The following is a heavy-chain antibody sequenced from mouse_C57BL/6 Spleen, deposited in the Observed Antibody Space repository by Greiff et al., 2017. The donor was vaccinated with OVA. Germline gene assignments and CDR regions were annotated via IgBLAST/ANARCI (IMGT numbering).Heavy chain of an antibody. CDR2: ISYSGST. D-gene: IGHD1-1*01. V-gene: IGHV3-1*01. CDR3: ARGGYYYGSSDWFAY. CDR1: GYSITSGYD. J-gene: IGHJ3*01. Sequence: EVKVVESGPGMVKPSQSLSLTCTVTGYSITSGYDWHWIRHFPGNKLEWMGYISYSGSTNYNPSLKSRISITHDTSKNHFFLKLNSVTTEDTATYYCARGGYYYGSSDWFAYWGQGTLVTVSA.